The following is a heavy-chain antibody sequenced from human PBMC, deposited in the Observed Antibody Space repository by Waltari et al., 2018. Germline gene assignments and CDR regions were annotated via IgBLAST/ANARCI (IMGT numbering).Heavy chain of an antibody. Sequence: QVQLQESGPGLVKPSETLSLTCTVSGGSISSHYWSWIRQPPGKGLEWIGYSYYSGRTNYNPSLKSRVTISVDTSKNQFSLKLSSVTAADTAVYYCARLEEGSYYGWFDPWGQGTLVTVSS. CDR1: GGSISSHY. CDR2: SYYSGRT. V-gene: IGHV4-59*11. D-gene: IGHD1-26*01. CDR3: ARLEEGSYYGWFDP. J-gene: IGHJ5*02.